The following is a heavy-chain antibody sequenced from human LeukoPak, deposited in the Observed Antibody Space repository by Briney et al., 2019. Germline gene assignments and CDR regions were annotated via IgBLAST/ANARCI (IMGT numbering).Heavy chain of an antibody. V-gene: IGHV3-23*01. J-gene: IGHJ4*02. CDR3: AKDQMELRYFDWLPYYFDY. Sequence: GGSLRLSCAAPGFTFSNYAMSWVRQAPGKGLEWVSGISGSGGTTDYADSVKGRFTISRDNSKNTLYLQMNSLRAEDTAVYYCAKDQMELRYFDWLPYYFDYWGQGTLVTVSS. CDR1: GFTFSNYA. D-gene: IGHD3-9*01. CDR2: ISGSGGTT.